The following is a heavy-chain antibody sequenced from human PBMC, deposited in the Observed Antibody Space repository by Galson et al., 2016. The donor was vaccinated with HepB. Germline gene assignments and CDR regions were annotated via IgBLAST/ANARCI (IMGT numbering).Heavy chain of an antibody. D-gene: IGHD6-6*01. Sequence: APLSLTCTVSGDSISSYYWNWIRQSPGKGLEWIGYVSYSGNTNYSPSLESRVTISLDASKNQFSLNLTSMTAADTAVYFCARDNVAAHFYYYYGLDVWGQGTTVTVSS. V-gene: IGHV4-59*01. J-gene: IGHJ6*02. CDR3: ARDNVAAHFYYYYGLDV. CDR2: VSYSGNT. CDR1: GDSISSYY.